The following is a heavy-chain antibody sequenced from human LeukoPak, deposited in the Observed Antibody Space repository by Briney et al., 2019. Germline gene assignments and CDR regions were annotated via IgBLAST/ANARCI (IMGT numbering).Heavy chain of an antibody. Sequence: GGSLRLSCAISGFTPVSHWMTWVRQAPGKGLEWVSYISSSGSTIYYADSVKGRFTISRDNAKNSLYLQMNSLRAEDTAVYYCAELGITMIGGVWGKGTTVTISS. CDR2: ISSSGSTI. CDR1: GFTPVSHW. J-gene: IGHJ6*04. V-gene: IGHV3-48*03. D-gene: IGHD3-10*02. CDR3: AELGITMIGGV.